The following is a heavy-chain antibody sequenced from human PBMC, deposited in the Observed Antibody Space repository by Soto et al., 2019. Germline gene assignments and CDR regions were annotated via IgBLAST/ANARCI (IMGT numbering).Heavy chain of an antibody. CDR2: IRSKANSYAT. Sequence: EVQLVASGGGLVQPGGSLKLSCAASGFTFSGSAMHWVRQASGKGLEWVGRIRSKANSYATAYAASVKGRFTISRDDSKNTAYLQMNSLKTEDTAVYYCTIARWYDYIWGRYRYDYWGQGTLVTVSS. V-gene: IGHV3-73*01. J-gene: IGHJ4*02. CDR1: GFTFSGSA. CDR3: TIARWYDYIWGRYRYDY. D-gene: IGHD3-16*02.